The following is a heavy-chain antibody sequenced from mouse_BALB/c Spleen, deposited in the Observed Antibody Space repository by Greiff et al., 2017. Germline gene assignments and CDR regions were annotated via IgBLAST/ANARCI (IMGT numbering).Heavy chain of an antibody. V-gene: IGHV5-6-3*01. J-gene: IGHJ4*01. Sequence: EVKLVESGGGLVQPGGSLKLSCAASGFTFSSYGMSWVRQTPDKRLELVATINSNGGSTYYPDSVKGRFTISRDNAKNTLYLQMSSLKSEDTAMYYCARDRAIYYGNYYAMDYWGQGTSVTVSS. CDR2: INSNGGST. CDR3: ARDRAIYYGNYYAMDY. D-gene: IGHD2-1*01. CDR1: GFTFSSYG.